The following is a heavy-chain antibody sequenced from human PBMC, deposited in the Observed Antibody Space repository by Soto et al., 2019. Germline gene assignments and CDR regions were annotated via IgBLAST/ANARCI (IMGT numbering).Heavy chain of an antibody. Sequence: SLRLSCAASGFTFDDYAMHWVRQAPGKGLEWVSGISWNSGSVGYADSVKGRFTISRDNAKNSLYLQMNGLRPQDTALYYCAKDVSASGSFFDYWGQRTLVTVSS. V-gene: IGHV3-9*01. CDR3: AKDVSASGSFFDY. D-gene: IGHD3-10*01. CDR2: ISWNSGSV. J-gene: IGHJ4*02. CDR1: GFTFDDYA.